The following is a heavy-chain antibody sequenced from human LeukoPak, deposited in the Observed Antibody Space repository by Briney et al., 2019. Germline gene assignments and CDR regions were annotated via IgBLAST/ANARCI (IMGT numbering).Heavy chain of an antibody. CDR3: ARHDSGSYYVFDY. CDR2: IYYSGST. J-gene: IGHJ4*02. CDR1: GGSISSGGYY. D-gene: IGHD1-26*01. V-gene: IGHV4-31*03. Sequence: SQTLSLTCTVSGGSISSGGYYWSWIRQHPGKGLEWIGYIYYSGSTYYNPSLKSRVTISVDTSKNQFSLKLSSVTAADTAVYYCARHDSGSYYVFDYWGQGTLVTVSS.